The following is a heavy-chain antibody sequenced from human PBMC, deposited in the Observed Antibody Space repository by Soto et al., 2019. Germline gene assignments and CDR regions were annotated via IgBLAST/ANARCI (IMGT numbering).Heavy chain of an antibody. Sequence: ASVNVSCKVSGYTLTELSMHWVRQAPGKGLEWMGGFDPEDGETIYAQKFQGRVTMTEDTSTDTAYMELSSLRSEDTAVYYCATDSTRITMIVVVPRRLAFDIWRQGTMVTVSS. CDR2: FDPEDGET. CDR1: GYTLTELS. V-gene: IGHV1-24*01. CDR3: ATDSTRITMIVVVPRRLAFDI. J-gene: IGHJ3*02. D-gene: IGHD3-22*01.